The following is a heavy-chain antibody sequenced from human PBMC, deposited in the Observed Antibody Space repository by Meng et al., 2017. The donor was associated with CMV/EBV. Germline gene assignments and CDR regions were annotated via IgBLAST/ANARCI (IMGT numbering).Heavy chain of an antibody. Sequence: SQTLSLTCAVYGGSFSGYYWSWIRQPPGKGLEWIGEINHSGSTNYNPSLKSRVTISVDTSKNQFSLKLNSVTAADTAVYYCARGRYCSSTSCYGMDVWGQGTTVTVSS. D-gene: IGHD2-2*01. CDR2: INHSGST. V-gene: IGHV4-34*01. CDR3: ARGRYCSSTSCYGMDV. CDR1: GGSFSGYY. J-gene: IGHJ6*02.